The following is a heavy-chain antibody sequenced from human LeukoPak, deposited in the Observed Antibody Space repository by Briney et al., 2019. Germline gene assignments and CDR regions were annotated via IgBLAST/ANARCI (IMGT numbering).Heavy chain of an antibody. CDR3: ARLVVVVAATHYAFDI. Sequence: SETLSLTCAVYGGSFSGYYWSWIRQPPGKGLEWIGEINHSGSTNYNPSLKSRVTISVDTSKNQFSLKLSSVTAADTAVYYCARLVVVVAATHYAFDIWGQGTMVTVSS. CDR2: INHSGST. J-gene: IGHJ3*02. V-gene: IGHV4-34*01. CDR1: GGSFSGYY. D-gene: IGHD2-15*01.